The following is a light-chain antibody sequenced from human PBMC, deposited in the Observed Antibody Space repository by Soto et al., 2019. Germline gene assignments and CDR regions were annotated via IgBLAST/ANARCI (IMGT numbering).Light chain of an antibody. V-gene: IGKV3-20*01. CDR1: QSVSSNF. CDR3: QQYGDSLFT. Sequence: EVVLTQSPGTLSLSPGERATLSCRASQSVSSNFLAWYQHKPGQAPRLLIYGASIRATGNPDRFSGSGSGTDFTLTISRLEPEDFAVFYCQQYGDSLFTFGPGTKVDIK. J-gene: IGKJ3*01. CDR2: GAS.